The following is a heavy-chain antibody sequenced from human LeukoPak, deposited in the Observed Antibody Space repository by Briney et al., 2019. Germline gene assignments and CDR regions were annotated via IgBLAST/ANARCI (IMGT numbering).Heavy chain of an antibody. J-gene: IGHJ4*02. D-gene: IGHD3-10*01. Sequence: SETLSLTCNVSGGSISDNDYSWDWIRQPPGKGLEWMGCIHYSGTTYSNPSLKSRISISVDTSKSQFSLKLRSVAAADTAVYYCARRYYFVSGSYYPFDFWGQGTLVTVSS. CDR2: IHYSGTT. CDR1: GGSISDNDYS. V-gene: IGHV4-39*01. CDR3: ARRYYFVSGSYYPFDF.